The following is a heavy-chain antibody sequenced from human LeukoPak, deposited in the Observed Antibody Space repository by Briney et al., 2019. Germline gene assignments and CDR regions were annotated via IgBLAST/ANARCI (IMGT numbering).Heavy chain of an antibody. CDR2: ISWNSGSI. Sequence: GGSLRLSCAASGFTFDDYAMHWVRQAPGKGLEWVSGISWNSGSIGYADSVKGRFTISRDNAKNSLYLQMSSLRAEDTAVYYCAKDPYDLWSGKWGQGTLVTVSS. CDR1: GFTFDDYA. CDR3: AKDPYDLWSGK. V-gene: IGHV3-9*01. J-gene: IGHJ4*02. D-gene: IGHD3-3*01.